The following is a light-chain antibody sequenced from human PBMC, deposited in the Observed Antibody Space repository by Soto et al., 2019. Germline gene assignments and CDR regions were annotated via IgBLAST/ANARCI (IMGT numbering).Light chain of an antibody. J-gene: IGKJ5*01. Sequence: DIQMTQSPSALSPAVVCXXTITFRASQSISSYLNWYHQKPGKAPKLLIYAASSLQSGVPSRFSGSGSGTDFTLTISSLQPEDFATYYCQQSYSTTITFGQGTRLEI. V-gene: IGKV1-39*01. CDR3: QQSYSTTIT. CDR1: QSISSY. CDR2: AAS.